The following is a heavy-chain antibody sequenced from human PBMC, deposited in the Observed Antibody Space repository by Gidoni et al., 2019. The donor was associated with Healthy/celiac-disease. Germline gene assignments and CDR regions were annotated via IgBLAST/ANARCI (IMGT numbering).Heavy chain of an antibody. CDR1: GFTFGDYA. D-gene: IGHD1-26*01. CDR2: IRSKAYGGTT. J-gene: IGHJ4*02. Sequence: EVQLVESGGGLVQPGRSLRLSCTASGFTFGDYAMSWVRQAPGKGLEWVGFIRSKAYGGTTEYAASVKGRFTISRDDSKSIAYLQMNSLKTEDTAVYYCTRDARLGARRTGNIDYWGQGTLVTVSS. CDR3: TRDARLGARRTGNIDY. V-gene: IGHV3-49*04.